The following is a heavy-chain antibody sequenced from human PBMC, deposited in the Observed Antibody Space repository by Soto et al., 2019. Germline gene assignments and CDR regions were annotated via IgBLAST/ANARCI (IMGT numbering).Heavy chain of an antibody. J-gene: IGHJ4*02. CDR1: GFTFSSYA. CDR3: VTEAGYYDSSGSRNEVDY. D-gene: IGHD3-22*01. CDR2: ISSNGGST. Sequence: GGSLRLSCSASGFTFSSYAMHWVRQAPGKGLEYVSAISSNGGSTYYADSVKGRFTISRDNSKYTLYLQMSSLRAEDTAVYYCVTEAGYYDSSGSRNEVDYWGQGTLVTAPQ. V-gene: IGHV3-64D*08.